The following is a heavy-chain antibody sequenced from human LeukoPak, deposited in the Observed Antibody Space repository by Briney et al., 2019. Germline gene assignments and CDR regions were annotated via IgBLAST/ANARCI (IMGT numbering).Heavy chain of an antibody. CDR1: GFTVSSYA. D-gene: IGHD2-2*01. V-gene: IGHV3-23*01. CDR3: AKEEDIVVVPAATLDY. CDR2: ISGSGVST. Sequence: GGSLRLSCAASGFTVSSYAMSWVRQAPGKGLEWVSAISGSGVSTYYADSVKGRFTISRDNSKNTLYLQMNSLRAEDTAVYYCAKEEDIVVVPAATLDYWGQGTLVTVSS. J-gene: IGHJ4*02.